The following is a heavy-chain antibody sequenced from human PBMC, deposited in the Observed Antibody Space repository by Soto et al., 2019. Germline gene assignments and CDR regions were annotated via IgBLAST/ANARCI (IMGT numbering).Heavy chain of an antibody. Sequence: QVQLVESGGGVVQPGRSLRLSCEASGFPFSRYGMPWVRQAPGKGLEWVAIISYDGTKRNYLDSVKGRFTISRDNSKNTVFLQMNSLRVEDTAVFYCATPLGYCGGDCFSGPFDFWGQGTMVTVSS. D-gene: IGHD2-21*02. CDR2: ISYDGTKR. CDR3: ATPLGYCGGDCFSGPFDF. V-gene: IGHV3-30*03. J-gene: IGHJ3*01. CDR1: GFPFSRYG.